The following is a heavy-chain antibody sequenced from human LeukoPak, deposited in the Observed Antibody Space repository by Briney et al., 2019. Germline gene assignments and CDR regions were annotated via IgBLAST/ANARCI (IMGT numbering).Heavy chain of an antibody. J-gene: IGHJ4*02. CDR1: GGSFSGYY. CDR3: ARGGGRYDYVWGSYRYTDFDY. D-gene: IGHD3-16*02. V-gene: IGHV4-34*01. Sequence: SETLSLTCAVYGGSFSGYYWSWIRQPPGKGLEWIGEINHSGSTNYNPSLKSRVAISVDTSKNQFSLKLSSVTAADTAAYYCARGGGRYDYVWGSYRYTDFDYRGQGTLVTVSS. CDR2: INHSGST.